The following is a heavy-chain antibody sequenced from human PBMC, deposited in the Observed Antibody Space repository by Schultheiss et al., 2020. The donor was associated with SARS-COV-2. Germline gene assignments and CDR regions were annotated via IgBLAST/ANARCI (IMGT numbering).Heavy chain of an antibody. J-gene: IGHJ6*02. CDR3: ARDRYGMDV. CDR1: DGSISSGGYY. V-gene: IGHV4-30-2*01. CDR2: IYHSGST. Sequence: SETLSLTCTVSDGSISSGGYYWSWIRQPPGKGLEWIGYIYHSGSTYYNPSLKSRVTISVDTSKNQFSLKLSSVTAADTAVYYCARDRYGMDVWGQGTTVTVSS.